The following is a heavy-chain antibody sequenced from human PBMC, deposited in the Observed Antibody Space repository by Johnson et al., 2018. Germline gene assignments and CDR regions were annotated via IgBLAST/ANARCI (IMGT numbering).Heavy chain of an antibody. Sequence: VQLVETGGGVVQPGRSLRLSCAASGFTFSSYAMHWVRQAPGKGLEWVAVISYDGSNKYYADSVKGRFTISRDNSKNTLYLQMNSLRGGDTAVYYCARAGSDLAVGPYYGMDVWGQGTTVTVAS. D-gene: IGHD3-16*02. CDR2: ISYDGSNK. CDR1: GFTFSSYA. J-gene: IGHJ6*02. CDR3: ARAGSDLAVGPYYGMDV. V-gene: IGHV3-30*14.